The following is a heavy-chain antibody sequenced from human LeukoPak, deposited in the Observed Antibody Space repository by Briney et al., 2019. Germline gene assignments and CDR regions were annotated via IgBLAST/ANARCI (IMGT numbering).Heavy chain of an antibody. Sequence: GGSLRLSCAASGFTFSSYSMNWVRQAPGKGLEWVSYISSSSSTIYYADSVKGRFTISRDNAKDSLYLQMNSLRAEDTAVYYCAREGYSSSWYWHRLDYWGQGTLVTVSS. V-gene: IGHV3-48*04. CDR1: GFTFSSYS. D-gene: IGHD6-13*01. CDR3: AREGYSSSWYWHRLDY. CDR2: ISSSSSTI. J-gene: IGHJ4*02.